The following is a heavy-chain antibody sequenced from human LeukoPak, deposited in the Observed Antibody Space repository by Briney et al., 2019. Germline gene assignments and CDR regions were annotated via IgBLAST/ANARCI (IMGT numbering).Heavy chain of an antibody. CDR3: ARHAQKYYDFWSGYYDWRYNWFDP. J-gene: IGHJ5*02. CDR2: IYYSGST. V-gene: IGHV4-34*01. D-gene: IGHD3-3*01. Sequence: SETLSLTCAVYGGSFSGYYWSWIRQPPGKGLEWVGSIYYSGSTYYNPSLKSRVTISVDTSKNQFSLKLSSVTAADTAVYYCARHAQKYYDFWSGYYDWRYNWFDPWGQGTLVTVSS. CDR1: GGSFSGYY.